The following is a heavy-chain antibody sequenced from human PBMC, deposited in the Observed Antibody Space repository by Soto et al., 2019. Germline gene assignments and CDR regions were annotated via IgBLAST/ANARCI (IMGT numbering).Heavy chain of an antibody. J-gene: IGHJ5*02. CDR1: GCSISSSSYY. CDR3: AREPPPKRSGWYRGWFDH. CDR2: IYYSGST. Sequence: KTXETLSLTCTVAGCSISSSSYYWGWIRQPPGKGLEWIGSIYYSGSTYYNPSLKSRVTISVDTSKNQFSLKLSSVTAADTAVYYCAREPPPKRSGWYRGWFDHWGQGNLVTVSS. V-gene: IGHV4-39*02. D-gene: IGHD6-19*01.